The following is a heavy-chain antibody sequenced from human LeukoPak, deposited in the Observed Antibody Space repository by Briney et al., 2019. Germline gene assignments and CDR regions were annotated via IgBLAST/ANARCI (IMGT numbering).Heavy chain of an antibody. CDR3: AKNRPSIAAAGNFDY. Sequence: GGSLRLSCAASGFTFSSYAMHWVRQAPGKGLEWVAVISYDGSNKYYADSVKGRFAISRDNSKNTLYLQMNSLRADDTAVYYCAKNRPSIAAAGNFDYWGQGTLVTVSS. V-gene: IGHV3-30-3*02. CDR2: ISYDGSNK. J-gene: IGHJ4*02. D-gene: IGHD6-13*01. CDR1: GFTFSSYA.